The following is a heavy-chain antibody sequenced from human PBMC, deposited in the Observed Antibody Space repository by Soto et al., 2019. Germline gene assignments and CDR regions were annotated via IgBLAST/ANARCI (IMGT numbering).Heavy chain of an antibody. J-gene: IGHJ6*02. V-gene: IGHV3-21*01. CDR1: GFTFSNYD. D-gene: IGHD3-22*01. Sequence: ESGGGLVRPGGSLRLSCTDSGFTFSNYDMNWVRQAPGKGLEWVSSISSGSNYIYYADSVKGRFTISRDNAKNSLYLQMNSLRAEDTAIYYCAREGFNYFDTSGYPTYGMDVWGQGTTVTVSS. CDR2: ISSGSNYI. CDR3: AREGFNYFDTSGYPTYGMDV.